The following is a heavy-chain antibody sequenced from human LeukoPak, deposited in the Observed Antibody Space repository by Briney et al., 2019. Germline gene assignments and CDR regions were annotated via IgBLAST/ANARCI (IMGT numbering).Heavy chain of an antibody. Sequence: GGSLRLSCAASGFAFSSYSMNWVRQAPGKGLEWVSYISSSSSTIYYADSVKGRFTISRDNVKNSLYLQMNSLRAEDTAVYYCARDPYNYGSGSLKIDNWGQGTLVTVSS. D-gene: IGHD3-10*01. CDR1: GFAFSSYS. J-gene: IGHJ4*02. CDR3: ARDPYNYGSGSLKIDN. CDR2: ISSSSSTI. V-gene: IGHV3-48*01.